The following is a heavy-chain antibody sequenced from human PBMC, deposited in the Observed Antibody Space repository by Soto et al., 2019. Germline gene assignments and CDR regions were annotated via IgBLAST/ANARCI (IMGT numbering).Heavy chain of an antibody. Sequence: GGSLRLSCAASGFTVSSNYMSWVRQAPGKGLEWVSVIYSGGSTYYADSVKGRFTISRDNSKNTLYLQMNSLRAEDTAVYYCASGGGVYTRGYYYYMDVWGKGTTVTVSS. CDR1: GFTVSSNY. CDR3: ASGGGVYTRGYYYYMDV. CDR2: IYSGGST. V-gene: IGHV3-66*01. D-gene: IGHD2-2*02. J-gene: IGHJ6*03.